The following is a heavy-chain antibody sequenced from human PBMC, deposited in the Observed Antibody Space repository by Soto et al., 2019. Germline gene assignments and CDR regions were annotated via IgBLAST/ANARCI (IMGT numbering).Heavy chain of an antibody. CDR2: VYYTGST. CDR1: GGSTRNYY. CDR3: ARTIHSGSFSQLDY. Sequence: SETLSLTCTVSGGSTRNYYWSWIRQPPGKGLEWIGYVYYTGSTNYIPSLESRVTISVDPPNRQFSLTLNSVTAADTAIYYCARTIHSGSFSQLDYWGQGIQVTVSS. J-gene: IGHJ4*02. V-gene: IGHV4-59*01. D-gene: IGHD1-26*01.